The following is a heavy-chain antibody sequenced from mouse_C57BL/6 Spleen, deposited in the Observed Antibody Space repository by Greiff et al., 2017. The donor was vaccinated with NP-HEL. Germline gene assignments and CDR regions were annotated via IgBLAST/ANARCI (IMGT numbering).Heavy chain of an antibody. CDR2: INPNNGGT. CDR3: ASEGGLLRHYFDY. CDR1: GYTFTDYN. V-gene: IGHV1-22*01. D-gene: IGHD1-2*01. J-gene: IGHJ2*01. Sequence: DVQLQESGPELVKPGASVKMSCKASGYTFTDYNMHWVKQSHGKSLEWIGYINPNNGGTSYNQKFKGKAKLTVNKSSSPAYMELRSLTSEDSAVYYCASEGGLLRHYFDYWGQGTTLTVSS.